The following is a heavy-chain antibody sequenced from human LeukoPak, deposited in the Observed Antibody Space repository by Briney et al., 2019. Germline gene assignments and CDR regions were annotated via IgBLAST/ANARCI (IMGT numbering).Heavy chain of an antibody. J-gene: IGHJ4*02. CDR1: GFNVSSNY. V-gene: IGHV3-53*01. CDR3: ARKARAAGGIEMMN. Sequence: GGSLRLSCAASGFNVSSNYMSWVRQAPGKGLEWVSVIYSGGGTYYADSVKGRFTISRDNSKNTLYLQMNSLRAEDTAVYYCARKARAAGGIEMMNWGQGTLVSVSS. D-gene: IGHD6-13*01. CDR2: IYSGGGT.